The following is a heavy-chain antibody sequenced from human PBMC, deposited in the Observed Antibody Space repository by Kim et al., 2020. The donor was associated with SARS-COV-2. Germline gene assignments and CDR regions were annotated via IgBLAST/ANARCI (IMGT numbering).Heavy chain of an antibody. D-gene: IGHD3-3*01. Sequence: GGSLRLSCSASGFTFSSYAMHWVRQAPGKGLEYVSAISSNGGSTYYADSVKGRFTISRDNSKNTLYLQMSSLRAEDTAVYYCVKDSPTYYDFWSGYIGYFDYWGQGTLVTVSS. CDR2: ISSNGGST. J-gene: IGHJ4*02. CDR3: VKDSPTYYDFWSGYIGYFDY. CDR1: GFTFSSYA. V-gene: IGHV3-64D*06.